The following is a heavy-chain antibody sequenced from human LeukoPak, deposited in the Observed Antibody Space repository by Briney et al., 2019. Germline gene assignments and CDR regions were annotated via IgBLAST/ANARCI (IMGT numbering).Heavy chain of an antibody. D-gene: IGHD1-26*01. CDR2: IYDSGST. V-gene: IGHV4-39*07. J-gene: IGHJ6*02. CDR1: GGSISSSSYY. Sequence: SETLSLTCTVSGGSISSSSYYWGWLRQPPGKGLEWIGSIYDSGSTYYNPSLKSRVTISVDTSKNQFSLKLSSVTAADTAVYYCARGLSSGSYMGSYYYYGMDVWGQGTTVTVSS. CDR3: ARGLSSGSYMGSYYYYGMDV.